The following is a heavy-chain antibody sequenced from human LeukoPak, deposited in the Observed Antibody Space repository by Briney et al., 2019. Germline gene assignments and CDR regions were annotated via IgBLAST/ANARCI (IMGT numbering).Heavy chain of an antibody. CDR3: ARRPIRIAVAGYYYYYGMDV. J-gene: IGHJ6*02. CDR2: IIPIFGTA. V-gene: IGHV1-69*13. D-gene: IGHD6-19*01. CDR1: GGTFSSYA. Sequence: SVKVSFKASGGTFSSYAISWVRQAPGQGLEWMGGIIPIFGTANYAQKFQGRVTITADESTSTAYMELSSLRSEDTAVYYCARRPIRIAVAGYYYYYGMDVWGQGTTVTVSS.